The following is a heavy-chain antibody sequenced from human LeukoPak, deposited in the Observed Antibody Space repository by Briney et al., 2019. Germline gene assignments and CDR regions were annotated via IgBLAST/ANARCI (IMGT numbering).Heavy chain of an antibody. CDR3: ARDQGYYDSSGPGG. J-gene: IGHJ4*02. V-gene: IGHV3-30-3*01. Sequence: GGPLRLSCAASGFTFSSYAMHWVRKAPGKGLEWVAVISYDGSNKYYADSVKGRFTISRDNSKNTLYLQMNSLRAEDTAVYYCARDQGYYDSSGPGGWGQGTLVTVSS. CDR2: ISYDGSNK. CDR1: GFTFSSYA. D-gene: IGHD3-22*01.